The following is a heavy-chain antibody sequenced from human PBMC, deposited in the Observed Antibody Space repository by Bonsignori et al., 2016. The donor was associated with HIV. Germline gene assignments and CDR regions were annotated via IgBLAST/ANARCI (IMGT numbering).Heavy chain of an antibody. V-gene: IGHV3-30-3*01. CDR1: GFNFRSYV. CDR3: ARQGGGWYFDS. J-gene: IGHJ4*02. D-gene: IGHD6-19*01. CDR2: ISFDGSNE. Sequence: QVHLVESGGGVVRPGRSLRLSCAASGFNFRSYVVHWVRQAPGKGLEWVAVISFDGSNEFYADSARGRFTISRDNSKNTLYLQMNSLRVEDTAVYFCARQGGGWYFDSWGQGA.